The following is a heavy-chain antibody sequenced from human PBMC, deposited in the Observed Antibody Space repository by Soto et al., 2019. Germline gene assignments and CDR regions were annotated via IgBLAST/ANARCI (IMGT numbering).Heavy chain of an antibody. D-gene: IGHD3-16*01. CDR3: ARDKDLQPTVWGF. J-gene: IGHJ4*02. CDR2: VYYSEAT. CDR1: GDSMATGGHY. Sequence: SETLSLTCTVSGDSMATGGHYYNWIRQVPGKGLEWIGYVYYSEATHYTPSLRARATISRDTSKNQFSLRLISVTAADTALYYCARDKDLQPTVWGFWGQGIPVTVSS. V-gene: IGHV4-31*03.